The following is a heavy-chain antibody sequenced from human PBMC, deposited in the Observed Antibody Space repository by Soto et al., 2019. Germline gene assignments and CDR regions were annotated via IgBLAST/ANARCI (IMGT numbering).Heavy chain of an antibody. Sequence: GGSLRLSCAASGFTFSSYGMHWVRQAPGKGLEWVAVISYDGSNKYYADSVKGRFTISRDNSKNTLYLQMNSLRAEDTAVYYCAKGGYSYGLEPILLDYWGQGTLVTVS. CDR3: AKGGYSYGLEPILLDY. V-gene: IGHV3-30*18. J-gene: IGHJ4*02. CDR2: ISYDGSNK. D-gene: IGHD5-18*01. CDR1: GFTFSSYG.